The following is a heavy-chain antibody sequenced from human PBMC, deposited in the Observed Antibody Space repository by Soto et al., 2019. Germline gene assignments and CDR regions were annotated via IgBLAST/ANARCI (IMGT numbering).Heavy chain of an antibody. V-gene: IGHV1-18*01. D-gene: IGHD1-26*01. Sequence: ASVKVSCKTSGYTYNRYGITWVRQAPGRGLELMGWISSYNHNTNYAQKVQGRLTMTTDTSTNTAYMELRSLRSDDTAVYYCARASGSSYWFDPWGQGTLVTVSS. CDR1: GYTYNRYG. CDR3: ARASGSSYWFDP. CDR2: ISSYNHNT. J-gene: IGHJ5*02.